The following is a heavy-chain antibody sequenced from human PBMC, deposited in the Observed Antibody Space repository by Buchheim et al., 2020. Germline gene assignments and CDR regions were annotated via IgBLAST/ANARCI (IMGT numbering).Heavy chain of an antibody. CDR3: ARERYCSGGSCYSHYYYGMDV. Sequence: QVQLVQSGAEVKKPGASVKVSCKASGYTFTSYDINWVRQATGQGLEWMGWMNPNSGNTGYAQKFQGRVTMTRNTSISTAYMELSSLRSEDTAVYYCARERYCSGGSCYSHYYYGMDVWGQGTT. CDR2: MNPNSGNT. D-gene: IGHD2-15*01. V-gene: IGHV1-8*01. J-gene: IGHJ6*02. CDR1: GYTFTSYD.